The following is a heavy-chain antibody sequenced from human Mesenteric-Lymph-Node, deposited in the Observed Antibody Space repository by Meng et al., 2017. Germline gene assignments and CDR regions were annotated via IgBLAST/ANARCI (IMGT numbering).Heavy chain of an antibody. D-gene: IGHD5-24*01. Sequence: GGSLRLSCAASGFTFSSYSMNWVRQAPGKGLEWVSSISSSSSYIYYADSVKGRFTISRDNSKNTGYLQMNSLRAEDTAVYYCARFRGIRGYNYNWFDPWGQGTLVTVSS. J-gene: IGHJ5*02. V-gene: IGHV3-21*01. CDR2: ISSSSSYI. CDR3: ARFRGIRGYNYNWFDP. CDR1: GFTFSSYS.